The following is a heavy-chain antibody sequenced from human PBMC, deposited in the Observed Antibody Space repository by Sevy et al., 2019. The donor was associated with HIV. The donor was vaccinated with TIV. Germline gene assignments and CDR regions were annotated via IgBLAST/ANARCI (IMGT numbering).Heavy chain of an antibody. J-gene: IGHJ4*02. CDR3: AREGCTKPHDY. D-gene: IGHD2-8*01. CDR1: DLTFSKNS. Sequence: GGSLRPSCGPPDLTFSKNSMSWVRQLPGKGREWVSTLSFGCGEINYADSVKGRFTISRDNSKSSVYLQMNNLRPEDTAVYYCAREGCTKPHDYWGQGTLVTVSS. V-gene: IGHV3-23*01. CDR2: LSFGCGEI.